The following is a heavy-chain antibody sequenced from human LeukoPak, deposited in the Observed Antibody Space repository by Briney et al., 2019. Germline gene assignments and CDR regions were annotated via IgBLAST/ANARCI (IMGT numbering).Heavy chain of an antibody. V-gene: IGHV3-48*01. J-gene: IGHJ3*01. Sequence: GGSLRLSCAASGFTFSTYSMNWVRQTPGKGLEWVSYITSSSGTLDYADSVKGRFTISRDNAKNSLYLQMNSLTAADTAVFYCARHTRVIPTAMSAFDLWGQGTMVTVSS. CDR2: ITSSSGTL. D-gene: IGHD2-21*02. CDR1: GFTFSTYS. CDR3: ARHTRVIPTAMSAFDL.